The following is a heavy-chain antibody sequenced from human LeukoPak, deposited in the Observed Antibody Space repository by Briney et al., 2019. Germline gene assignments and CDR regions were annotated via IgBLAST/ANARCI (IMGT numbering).Heavy chain of an antibody. CDR1: GGSISSGDYY. CDR3: AREISMVRGVTKRHFDY. J-gene: IGHJ4*02. D-gene: IGHD3-10*01. CDR2: IYYSGST. V-gene: IGHV4-30-4*01. Sequence: PSETLSLTCTVSGGSISSGDYYWSWIRQPPGKGLEWIGYIYYSGSTYYNPSLKSRVTISVDTSKNQFSLKLSFVTAADTAVYYCAREISMVRGVTKRHFDYWGQGTLVTVSS.